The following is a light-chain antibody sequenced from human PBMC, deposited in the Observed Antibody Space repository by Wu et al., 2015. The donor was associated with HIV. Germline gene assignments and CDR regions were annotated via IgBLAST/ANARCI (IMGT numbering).Light chain of an antibody. CDR2: DAS. J-gene: IGKJ5*01. CDR3: QQYNNWIT. Sequence: EIVMTQSPDTLSVSPGERATLSCRASRSVSSTLAWYQQKPGQAPRLLIYDASTRAADIPARFSGSGSGTEFTLTISSMQSEDFAVYYCQQYNNWITFGQGTRLEIK. V-gene: IGKV3-15*01. CDR1: RSVSST.